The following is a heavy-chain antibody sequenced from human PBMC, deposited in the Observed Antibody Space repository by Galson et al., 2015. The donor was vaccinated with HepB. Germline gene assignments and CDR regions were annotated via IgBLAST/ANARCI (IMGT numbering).Heavy chain of an antibody. D-gene: IGHD2-2*01. CDR1: GFTFSSYA. CDR3: AKYSSTSPARYYYYYGMDV. V-gene: IGHV3-23*01. Sequence: SLRLSCATSGFTFSSYAMSWVRQAPGKGLEWVSAISGSGGSTYYADSVKGRFTISRDNSENTLYLQMNSLRAEDTAVYYCAKYSSTSPARYYYYYGMDVWGQGTTVTVSS. J-gene: IGHJ6*02. CDR2: ISGSGGST.